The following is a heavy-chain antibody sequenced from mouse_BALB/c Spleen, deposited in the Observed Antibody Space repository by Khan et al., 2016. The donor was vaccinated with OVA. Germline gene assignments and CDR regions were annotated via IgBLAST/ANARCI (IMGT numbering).Heavy chain of an antibody. CDR1: GYTFTSYT. D-gene: IGHD2-14*01. CDR3: AREGAYNRSDGGFAY. J-gene: IGHJ3*01. CDR2: INPSSGYT. Sequence: QVQLQQSGAELARPGASVKMSCKASGYTFTSYTMHWVKQRPGQGLEWIGYINPSSGYTNYNQKFKDKATLTADKSSSTAYMQLSSLTSEDSAVYYCAREGAYNRSDGGFAYGGQGTLVTVSA. V-gene: IGHV1-4*01.